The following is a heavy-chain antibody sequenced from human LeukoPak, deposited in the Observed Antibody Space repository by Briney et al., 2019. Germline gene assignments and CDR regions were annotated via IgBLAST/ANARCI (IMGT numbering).Heavy chain of an antibody. CDR1: GGSISSYY. J-gene: IGHJ4*02. Sequence: PSETLSLTCTVSGGSISSYYWSWIRQPPGKGLEWIEYIYYSGSTNYNPSLKSRVTISVDTSKNQFSLKLSSVTAADTAVYYCARYYYDLYDYWGQGTLATVSS. CDR3: ARYYYDLYDY. V-gene: IGHV4-59*01. D-gene: IGHD3-22*01. CDR2: IYYSGST.